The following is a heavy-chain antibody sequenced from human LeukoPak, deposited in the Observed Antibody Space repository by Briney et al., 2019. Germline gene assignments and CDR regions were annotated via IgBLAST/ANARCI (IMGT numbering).Heavy chain of an antibody. J-gene: IGHJ3*02. CDR2: IYYSGST. D-gene: IGHD3-22*01. V-gene: IGHV4-31*11. CDR1: GGSFSGYY. CDR3: ARDRFYYYDSSGYSRGAFDI. Sequence: SETLSLTCAVYGGSFSGYYWSWIRQHPGKGLEWIGYIYYSGSTYYNPSLKSRVTISVDTSKNQFSLKLSSVTAADTAVYYCARDRFYYYDSSGYSRGAFDIWGQGTMVTVSS.